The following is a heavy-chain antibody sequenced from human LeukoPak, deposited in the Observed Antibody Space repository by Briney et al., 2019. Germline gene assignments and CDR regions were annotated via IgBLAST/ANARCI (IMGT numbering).Heavy chain of an antibody. Sequence: PGGSLRLSCAASGFTFSSYWMHWVRQAPGKGLVWVSRINSDGSSTSYADSVKGRFTISRDNAKNTLYLQMNSLRAEDTAVYYCVRGVGVSRFNYFDPWGQGTLVIVSS. J-gene: IGHJ5*02. CDR2: INSDGSST. CDR1: GFTFSSYW. V-gene: IGHV3-74*01. D-gene: IGHD6-13*01. CDR3: VRGVGVSRFNYFDP.